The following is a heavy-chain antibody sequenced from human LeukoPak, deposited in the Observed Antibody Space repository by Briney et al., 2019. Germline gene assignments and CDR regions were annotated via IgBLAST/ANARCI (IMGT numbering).Heavy chain of an antibody. CDR1: GFTFSTYV. CDR2: ISNSGANT. D-gene: IGHD4-23*01. CDR3: AKQSGGGNFYFDY. V-gene: IGHV3-23*01. Sequence: GGSLRLSCAASGFTFSTYVMKWVRQAPGKGLEWVSVISNSGANTYYADSVKGQFTISRGNSKNTLYLQMNSLRAEDSAVYYCAKQSGGGNFYFDYWGQGTLVTVSS. J-gene: IGHJ4*02.